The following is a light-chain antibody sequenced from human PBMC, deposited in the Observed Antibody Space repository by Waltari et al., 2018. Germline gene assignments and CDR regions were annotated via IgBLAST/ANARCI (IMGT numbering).Light chain of an antibody. CDR2: TSG. CDR1: SPHIRDNV. J-gene: IGLJ3*02. Sequence: QSVLTQPPSASGTPGPRVPISCSGSSPHIRDNVVNRYQQLQGKAPTLLIYTSGQRHSGVPDRFSGSKSGTIASLAISGLQSADEGDYYCAAWDDSLHGHWVFGGGTKVTVL. V-gene: IGLV1-44*01. CDR3: AAWDDSLHGHWV.